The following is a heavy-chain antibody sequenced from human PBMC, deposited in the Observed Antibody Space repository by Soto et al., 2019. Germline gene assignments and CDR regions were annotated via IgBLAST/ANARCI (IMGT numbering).Heavy chain of an antibody. Sequence: QVQLQESGPGLVKPSGTLSLTCAVSSGSISSSNWWSWVRQPPGKGLEWIGEIYHSGSTNYNPSLKSRVTISVDKSKNQFSLKLSSVTAADTAVYYCARGEPRPLGITGTGGAFDIWGQGTMVTVSS. CDR1: SGSISSSNW. CDR3: ARGEPRPLGITGTGGAFDI. J-gene: IGHJ3*02. V-gene: IGHV4-4*02. D-gene: IGHD1-20*01. CDR2: IYHSGST.